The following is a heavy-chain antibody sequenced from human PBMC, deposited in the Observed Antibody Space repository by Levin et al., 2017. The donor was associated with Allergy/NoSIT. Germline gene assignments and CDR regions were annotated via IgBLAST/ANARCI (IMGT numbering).Heavy chain of an antibody. CDR1: GGSISSSNW. Sequence: PSETLSLTCAVSGGSISSSNWWSWVRQPPGKGLEWIGEIYHSGSTNYNPSLKSRVTISVDKTKNQFSLKLSSVTAADTAVYYCARDQGSGWRFFDYWGQGTLVTVAS. CDR2: IYHSGST. J-gene: IGHJ4*02. CDR3: ARDQGSGWRFFDY. V-gene: IGHV4-4*02. D-gene: IGHD6-19*01.